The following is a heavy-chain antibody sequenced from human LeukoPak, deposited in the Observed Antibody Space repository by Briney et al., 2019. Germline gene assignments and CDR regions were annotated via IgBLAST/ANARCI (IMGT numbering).Heavy chain of an antibody. CDR3: ARLVGARGGYFDY. D-gene: IGHD1-26*01. J-gene: IGHJ4*02. V-gene: IGHV3-33*01. CDR2: IWYDGSQK. CDR1: GFTFSSNG. Sequence: GGSLRLSCAASGFTFSSNGMHWVRQAPVKGLEWVATIWYDGSQKYYADSVKGRFTISRDNSKNTLYVQMNSLRADDTAVYYCARLVGARGGYFDYWGQGTLVTVSS.